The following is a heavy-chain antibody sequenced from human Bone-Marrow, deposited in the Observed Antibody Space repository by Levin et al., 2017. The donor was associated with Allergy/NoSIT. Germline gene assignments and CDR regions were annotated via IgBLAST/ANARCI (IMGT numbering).Heavy chain of an antibody. CDR1: GFNFGDHA. CDR3: GKDVSHYDTSGYIDY. D-gene: IGHD3-22*01. CDR2: ISWNGAII. J-gene: IGHJ4*02. V-gene: IGHV3-9*01. Sequence: PGGSLRLSCAASGFNFGDHAMHWVRQGPGKGLQWVSGISWNGAIIGYADSLKGRFTISRDNAKNYLYLEIYSLRPEDTAFYYCGKDVSHYDTSGYIDYWGQGTLVTVSS.